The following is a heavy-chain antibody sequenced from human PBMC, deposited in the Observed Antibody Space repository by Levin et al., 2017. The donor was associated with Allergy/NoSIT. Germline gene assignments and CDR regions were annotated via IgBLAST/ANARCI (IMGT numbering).Heavy chain of an antibody. CDR1: GFTFSSYG. J-gene: IGHJ4*02. V-gene: IGHV3-30*03. CDR2: ISYDGSNK. CDR3: ARAYCGGDCPVWGY. Sequence: SCAASGFTFSSYGMHWVRQAPGKGLEWVAVISYDGSNKYYADSVKGRFTISRDNSKNTLYLQMNSLRAEDTAVYYCARAYCGGDCPVWGYWGQGTLVTVSS. D-gene: IGHD2-21*01.